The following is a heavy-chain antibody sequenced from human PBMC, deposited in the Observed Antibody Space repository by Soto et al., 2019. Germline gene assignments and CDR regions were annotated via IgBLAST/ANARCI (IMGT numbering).Heavy chain of an antibody. D-gene: IGHD4-17*01. CDR2: IIPFFGTA. CDR3: AKSAPMDAGDKYYYDF. Sequence: GASVKVSCKASGGTFSKSGISWVRQAPGQGLEWMGGIIPFFGTARYSQKFEDRITITADESTNTVYMDLRSLTSEDTAIYYCAKSAPMDAGDKYYYDFWGQGALVTVSS. J-gene: IGHJ4*02. V-gene: IGHV1-69*13. CDR1: GGTFSKSG.